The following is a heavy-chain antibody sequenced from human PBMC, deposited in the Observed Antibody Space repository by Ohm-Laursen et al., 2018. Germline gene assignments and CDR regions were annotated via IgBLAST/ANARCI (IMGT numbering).Heavy chain of an antibody. CDR1: AFSFSTYA. D-gene: IGHD1-26*01. V-gene: IGHV3-30*18. CDR3: AKGGSGSYYYYGMDV. Sequence: SLRPSCSASAFSFSTYAMHWVRQAPGKGLEWVAVISNDGGAKDSADSVEGRFTISRDNSKNTLYLQMNSLRPDDTAVYYCAKGGSGSYYYYGMDVWGQGTTVTVSS. CDR2: ISNDGGAK. J-gene: IGHJ6*02.